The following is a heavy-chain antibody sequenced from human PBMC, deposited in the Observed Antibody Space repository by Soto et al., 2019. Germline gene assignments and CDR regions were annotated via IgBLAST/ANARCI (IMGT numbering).Heavy chain of an antibody. Sequence: QVQLVQSGAEVKKPGSSVKVSCKASGGTFSSYAISWVRQAPGQGLEWMGGIIPISGTANYAQKFQDRVTNTADESTSTAYMELSSLRSEDTAVYYCARSQGSSTILAIYYYYYYGMDVWGQGTTVTV. CDR2: IIPISGTA. CDR3: ARSQGSSTILAIYYYYYYGMDV. D-gene: IGHD2-2*01. CDR1: GGTFSSYA. J-gene: IGHJ6*02. V-gene: IGHV1-69*01.